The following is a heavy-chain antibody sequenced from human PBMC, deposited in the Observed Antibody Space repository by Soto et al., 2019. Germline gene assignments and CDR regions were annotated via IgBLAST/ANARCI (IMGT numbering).Heavy chain of an antibody. CDR2: ISSNGGST. V-gene: IGHV3-64D*06. CDR1: GFTFSSYA. J-gene: IGHJ4*02. CDR3: VKVPGSPYSSGWYGDY. Sequence: GGSLRLSCSASGFTFSSYAMHWVRQAPGKGLEYVSAISSNGGSTYYADSVKGRFTISRDNSKNTLYLQMSSLRAEDTAVYYCVKVPGSPYSSGWYGDYWGQGTLVTVSS. D-gene: IGHD6-19*01.